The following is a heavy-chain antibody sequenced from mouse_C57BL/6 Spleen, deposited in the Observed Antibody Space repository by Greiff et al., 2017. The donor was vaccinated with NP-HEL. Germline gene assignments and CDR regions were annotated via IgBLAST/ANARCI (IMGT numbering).Heavy chain of an antibody. D-gene: IGHD4-1*01. CDR3: ARRTGNGVFFDY. Sequence: EVHLVESGGGLVKPGGSLKLSCAASGFTFSDYGMHWVRQAPEKGLEWVAYISSGSSTIYYADTVKGRFTISRDNAKNTLFLQMTSLRSEDTAMYYCARRTGNGVFFDYWGQGTTLTVSS. CDR1: GFTFSDYG. J-gene: IGHJ2*01. V-gene: IGHV5-17*01. CDR2: ISSGSSTI.